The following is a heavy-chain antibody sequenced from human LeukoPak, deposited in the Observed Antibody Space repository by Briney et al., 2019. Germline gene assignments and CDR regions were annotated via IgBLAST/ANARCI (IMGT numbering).Heavy chain of an antibody. CDR2: INHSGST. J-gene: IGHJ4*02. V-gene: IGHV4-34*01. CDR3: AREQQLVDY. CDR1: GGSFSGYY. D-gene: IGHD6-13*01. Sequence: PSETLSLTCAVYGGSFSGYYWSWIRQPPGKGLEWIGEINHSGSTNYNPSLKSRVTISVDTSKNQFSLKLSSVTAADTAVYYCAREQQLVDYWGQGTLVTVSS.